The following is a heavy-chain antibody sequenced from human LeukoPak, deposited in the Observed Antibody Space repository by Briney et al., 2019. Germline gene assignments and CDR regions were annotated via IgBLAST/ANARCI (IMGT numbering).Heavy chain of an antibody. CDR2: IYYSGST. J-gene: IGHJ3*02. CDR1: GGSISSYY. CDR3: ATTMVRGVTGAFDI. D-gene: IGHD3-10*01. V-gene: IGHV4-59*01. Sequence: PSETLSLTCTVSGGSISSYYWSWIRQPPGKGLEWIGYIYYSGSTNYNPSLKSRVTISVDTSKNQFSLKLSSVTAADTAVYYCATTMVRGVTGAFDIWGQGTMVTVSS.